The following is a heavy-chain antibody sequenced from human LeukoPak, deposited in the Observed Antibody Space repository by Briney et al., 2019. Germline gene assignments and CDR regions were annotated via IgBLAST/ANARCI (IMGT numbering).Heavy chain of an antibody. J-gene: IGHJ3*02. V-gene: IGHV1-69*05. Sequence: ASVKVSCKASGGTFSSYAISWVRQAPGQGLEWMGGTIPIFGTANYAQKFQGRVTITTDESTSTTYMELSSLRSEDTAVYYCARAADCSSTSCYLGAAFDIWGQGTMVTVSS. CDR3: ARAADCSSTSCYLGAAFDI. CDR1: GGTFSSYA. CDR2: TIPIFGTA. D-gene: IGHD2-2*01.